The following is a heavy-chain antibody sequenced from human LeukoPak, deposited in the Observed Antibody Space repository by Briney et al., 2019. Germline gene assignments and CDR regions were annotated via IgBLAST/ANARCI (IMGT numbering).Heavy chain of an antibody. V-gene: IGHV4-34*01. CDR3: ARNPNFYDFWSGPSPFDI. Sequence: PSETLSLTCAVYGGSFSGYYWSWIRQPPGKGLEWIGEINHSGSTNYNPSLKSRVTISVDTPKNQFPLKLSSVTAADTAVYYCARNPNFYDFWSGPSPFDIWGQGTMVTVSS. J-gene: IGHJ3*02. CDR1: GGSFSGYY. D-gene: IGHD3-3*01. CDR2: INHSGST.